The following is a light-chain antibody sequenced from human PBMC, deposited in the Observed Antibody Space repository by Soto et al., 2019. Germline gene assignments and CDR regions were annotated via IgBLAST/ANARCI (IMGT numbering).Light chain of an antibody. Sequence: DIQMTQSPSTLSASVGDRVTITCRASQSISSWLAWYQQKPGKAPQLLTYKASSLESGVPSRFCGGGSGTAFSHSVNSLQPDVFATYYCQQYNCYSMYTFGQGTKLEIK. CDR1: QSISSW. J-gene: IGKJ2*01. V-gene: IGKV1-5*03. CDR2: KAS. CDR3: QQYNCYSMYT.